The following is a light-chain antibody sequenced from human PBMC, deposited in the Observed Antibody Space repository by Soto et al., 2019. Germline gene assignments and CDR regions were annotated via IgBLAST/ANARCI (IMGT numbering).Light chain of an antibody. CDR2: AAS. V-gene: IGKV1-27*01. Sequence: DIQMTQSPSSLSASVGDRVTITCRASQDINNYLAWYQQKPGKPPKLLIYAASTLQSGVPSRFSGGGSGTDFTLTINSLQPEDVATYYCQRYNNGPPVNFGHGTKV. CDR3: QRYNNGPPVN. CDR1: QDINNY. J-gene: IGKJ3*01.